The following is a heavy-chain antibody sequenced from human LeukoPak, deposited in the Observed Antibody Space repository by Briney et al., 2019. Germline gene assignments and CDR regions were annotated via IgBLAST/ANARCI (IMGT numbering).Heavy chain of an antibody. CDR3: AKGGSSSWHFDY. Sequence: GGSLRLSCAASGFTFSSFAMTWVRQAPGKGLELVSAIVGSDGSTYYADSVKGRFTISRDISKNTLYLQMNSLGAEDTAVYYCAKGGSSSWHFDYWGLGTLVTVSS. CDR1: GFTFSSFA. D-gene: IGHD6-13*01. V-gene: IGHV3-23*01. CDR2: IVGSDGST. J-gene: IGHJ4*02.